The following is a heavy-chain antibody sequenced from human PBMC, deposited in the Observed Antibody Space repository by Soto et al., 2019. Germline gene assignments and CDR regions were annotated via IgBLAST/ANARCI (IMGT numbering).Heavy chain of an antibody. CDR1: GGTFSSYA. CDR2: IIPIFGTA. J-gene: IGHJ6*02. D-gene: IGHD2-15*01. CDR3: ARAPYRSGYYYYYYGMDV. Sequence: QVQLVQSGAEVKKPGSSVKVSCKASGGTFSSYAISWVRQAPGQGLEWMGGIIPIFGTANYAQKFQGRVTITADESTSTAYMELSSLRSEDTAVYYCARAPYRSGYYYYYYGMDVWGQGTTVTVSS. V-gene: IGHV1-69*01.